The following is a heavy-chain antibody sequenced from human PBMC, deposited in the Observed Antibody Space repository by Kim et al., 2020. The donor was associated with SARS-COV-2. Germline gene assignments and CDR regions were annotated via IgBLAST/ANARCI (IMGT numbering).Heavy chain of an antibody. Sequence: SETLSLTCTVSVGSISSYYWSWIRQPPGKGLEWIGYIYSSGSTNYNPSLKIRVTISVDTSKNQFSLKLSSVTAADTAVYYCARLNSSSWYRGFGWFDPWGQGTLVTVSS. CDR1: VGSISSYY. D-gene: IGHD6-13*01. J-gene: IGHJ5*02. CDR2: IYSSGST. CDR3: ARLNSSSWYRGFGWFDP. V-gene: IGHV4-59*01.